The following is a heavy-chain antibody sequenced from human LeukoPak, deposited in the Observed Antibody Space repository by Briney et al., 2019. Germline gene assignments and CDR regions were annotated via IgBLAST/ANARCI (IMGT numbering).Heavy chain of an antibody. D-gene: IGHD6-13*01. J-gene: IGHJ6*02. V-gene: IGHV4-59*01. CDR1: GGSISSYY. Sequence: PSETLSLTCTVSGGSISSYYWSWIRQPPGKGLEWIGYIYYSGSTKYNPSLKSRVSISVDTSKNQFSLKLSSVTAADTAVYYCARSTSSSWYYCYYYYGMDVWGQGTTVTVSS. CDR3: ARSTSSSWYYCYYYYGMDV. CDR2: IYYSGST.